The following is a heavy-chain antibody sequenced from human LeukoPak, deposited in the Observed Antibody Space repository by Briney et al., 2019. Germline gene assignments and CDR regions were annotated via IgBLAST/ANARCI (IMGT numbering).Heavy chain of an antibody. D-gene: IGHD2-2*02. Sequence: GRSLRLSCAASGFTFSSYGMHWVRQAPGKGLEWAAVIWYDGSNKYYADSVKGRFTISRDNSKNSLYRQMNSLRAENTAVYYWAREGGGIVVVPAARPLTDYYYYGMDVWGQGTTVTVSS. CDR3: AREGGGIVVVPAARPLTDYYYYGMDV. CDR2: IWYDGSNK. J-gene: IGHJ6*02. V-gene: IGHV3-33*01. CDR1: GFTFSSYG.